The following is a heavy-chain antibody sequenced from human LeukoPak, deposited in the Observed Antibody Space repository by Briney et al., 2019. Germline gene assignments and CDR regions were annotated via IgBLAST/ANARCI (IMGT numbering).Heavy chain of an antibody. Sequence: GGSLRLSCASSGFTFSSHWMYWVRQAPGKGLDWVSVITGSGDRIYYADSVKGRFTISRDNSQNTVYLQMNSLRAEDTAVYYCAPLAVAADYFDSWGQGTLVTVSS. V-gene: IGHV3-23*01. CDR3: APLAVAADYFDS. D-gene: IGHD6-19*01. J-gene: IGHJ4*02. CDR2: ITGSGDRI. CDR1: GFTFSSHW.